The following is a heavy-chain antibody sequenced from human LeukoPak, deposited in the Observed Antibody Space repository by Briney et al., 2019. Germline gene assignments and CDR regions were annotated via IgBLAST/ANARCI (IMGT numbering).Heavy chain of an antibody. Sequence: GGSLRLSCATSGFTFSDHYMGWVRQAPGKGLEWVARTRSKAGGYTTEYAASVKGRFTVSRDESKNSLYLQMNSLKTEDTAVYYCARGPTVTFNYHYGMDVWGQGTTVTVSS. CDR3: ARGPTVTFNYHYGMDV. CDR1: GFTFSDHY. D-gene: IGHD4-17*01. CDR2: TRSKAGGYTT. J-gene: IGHJ6*02. V-gene: IGHV3-72*01.